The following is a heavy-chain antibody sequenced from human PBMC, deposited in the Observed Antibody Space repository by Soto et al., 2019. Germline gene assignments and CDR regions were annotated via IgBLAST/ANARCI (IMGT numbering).Heavy chain of an antibody. CDR2: ISAYNGNT. CDR1: GYTFTSDG. Sequence: ASVKVSCKASGYTFTSDGISWVRQAPGQGLEWMGWISAYNGNTNYAQKLQGRVTMTTDTSTSTAYMELRSLRSDDTAVYYCARDLDCSSTSCYLGYWGQGTLVTVSS. V-gene: IGHV1-18*01. D-gene: IGHD2-2*01. CDR3: ARDLDCSSTSCYLGY. J-gene: IGHJ4*02.